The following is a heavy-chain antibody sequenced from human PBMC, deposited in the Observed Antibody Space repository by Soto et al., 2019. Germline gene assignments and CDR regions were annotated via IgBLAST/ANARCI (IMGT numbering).Heavy chain of an antibody. CDR2: LIPMLGIP. CDR1: GGTFRNYA. D-gene: IGHD1-26*01. J-gene: IGHJ4*02. CDR3: ARGGVFSGTYHCFEY. V-gene: IGHV1-69*13. Sequence: SVKVSCKTSGGTFRNYAVSWVRQAPGQGLEWMGGLIPMLGIPNYAQKFQGRVSLTADDSTSTAYMELTSLRSEDTAIYYCARGGVFSGTYHCFEYWGQGALVTVSS.